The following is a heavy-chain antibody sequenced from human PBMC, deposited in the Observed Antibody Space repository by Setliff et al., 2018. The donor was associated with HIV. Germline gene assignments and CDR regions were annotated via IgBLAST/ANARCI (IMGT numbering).Heavy chain of an antibody. D-gene: IGHD3-10*01. CDR2: IGAVGSPT. CDR3: AKVLEFGIDAFDI. CDR1: GFTFSSYA. Sequence: GGSLRLSCAASGFTFSSYATGWVRQAPGKGLEWVSTIGAVGSPTHYAESVKGRFTISKDKSKNTLYLQMSSLRGEDTAVYYCAKVLEFGIDAFDIWGQGTVVTVSS. V-gene: IGHV3-23*01. J-gene: IGHJ3*02.